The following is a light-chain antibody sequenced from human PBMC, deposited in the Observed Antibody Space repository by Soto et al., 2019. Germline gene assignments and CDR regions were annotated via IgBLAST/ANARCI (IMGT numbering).Light chain of an antibody. J-gene: IGKJ1*01. Sequence: ETLLTQSPGTLSLSPGERGTLSCRASQSVSSNYLAWYQQKPGQAPRLLLYGASSRATGIPDRFSGSGSGTDFTLTISRLEPEDFAVYYCQQYAGSPRTFGQGTKV. CDR3: QQYAGSPRT. CDR1: QSVSSNY. V-gene: IGKV3-20*01. CDR2: GAS.